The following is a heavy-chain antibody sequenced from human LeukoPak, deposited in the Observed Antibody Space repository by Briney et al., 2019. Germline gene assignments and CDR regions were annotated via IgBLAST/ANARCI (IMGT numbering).Heavy chain of an antibody. Sequence: SETLSLTCTVSGGSISTTDHYWSWIRQPPGKGLEWIGYIYHSGNTYYNPSLKSRVTISVDTSKNQFSLKLSSVTAADTAVYYCARGRLNGLGFWGQGTLVTVSS. D-gene: IGHD3-16*01. CDR1: GGSISTTDHY. CDR3: ARGRLNGLGF. V-gene: IGHV4-30-4*02. J-gene: IGHJ4*02. CDR2: IYHSGNT.